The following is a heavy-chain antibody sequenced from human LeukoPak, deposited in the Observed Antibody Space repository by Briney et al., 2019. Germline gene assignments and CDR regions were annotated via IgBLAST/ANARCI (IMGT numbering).Heavy chain of an antibody. D-gene: IGHD3-3*01. CDR3: AKIPGQFLEWNNHYFDY. CDR1: GFTFSSYT. J-gene: IGHJ4*02. Sequence: GGSLRLSCTASGFTFSSYTMNWVRQTPGKGLEWVSGISASGASNYYAESVKGRFTISRHNPKNTLYLEMSSLRGEDTAVYYCAKIPGQFLEWNNHYFDYWGQGTLVTVSS. V-gene: IGHV3-23*01. CDR2: ISASGASN.